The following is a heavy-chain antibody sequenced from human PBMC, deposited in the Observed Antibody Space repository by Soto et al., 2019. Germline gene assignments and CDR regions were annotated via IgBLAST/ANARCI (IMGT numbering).Heavy chain of an antibody. CDR3: AKDGAPGAAMDQT. J-gene: IGHJ5*02. CDR1: GFTLSSYA. Sequence: PGGSLRLSCAASGFTLSSYAMSWVRQAPGMGLEWVSAISGSGGSTYYADSVKGRFTISRDNSKNTLYLQMNSLRAEDTAVYYCAKDGAPGAAMDQTWGQGTLVTVSS. V-gene: IGHV3-23*01. D-gene: IGHD5-18*01. CDR2: ISGSGGST.